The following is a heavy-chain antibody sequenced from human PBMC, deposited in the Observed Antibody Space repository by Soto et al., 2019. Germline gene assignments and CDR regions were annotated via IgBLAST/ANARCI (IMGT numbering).Heavy chain of an antibody. J-gene: IGHJ5*02. CDR2: ISRSSSYI. Sequence: PGGSLRLSCVASGFTFSSYSMNWFRQAPGKGLEWVSSISRSSSYIYYADSVKGRFTISRDNAKNSLYLQMNSLRAEDTAVYYCARDSGLNYDILTGYSPNLFDPWGQGTLVTVSS. V-gene: IGHV3-21*01. D-gene: IGHD3-9*01. CDR1: GFTFSSYS. CDR3: ARDSGLNYDILTGYSPNLFDP.